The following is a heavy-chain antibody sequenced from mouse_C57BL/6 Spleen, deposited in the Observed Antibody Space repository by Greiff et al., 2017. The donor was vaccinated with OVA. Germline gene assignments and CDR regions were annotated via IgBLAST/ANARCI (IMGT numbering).Heavy chain of an antibody. J-gene: IGHJ2*01. CDR3: ARSITTVVDLDY. CDR1: GYTFTSYW. Sequence: QVQLQQPGAELVKPGASVKLSCKASGYTFTSYWMQWVKQRPGQGLEWIGEIDPSDSYTNYNQKFKGKATLTVDTSSSTAYMQLSSLTSEDSAVYYCARSITTVVDLDYWGQGTTLTVSS. D-gene: IGHD1-1*01. CDR2: IDPSDSYT. V-gene: IGHV1-50*01.